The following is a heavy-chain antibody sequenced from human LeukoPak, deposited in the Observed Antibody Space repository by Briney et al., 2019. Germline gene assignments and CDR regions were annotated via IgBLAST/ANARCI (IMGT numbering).Heavy chain of an antibody. CDR2: FDPEDGET. CDR3: ARDLGYCTNGVCSGEDYYGMDV. CDR1: GYTLTELS. V-gene: IGHV1-24*01. J-gene: IGHJ6*02. D-gene: IGHD2-8*01. Sequence: GASVKVSCKVSGYTLTELSMHWVRQAPGKGLEWMGGFDPEDGETIYAQKFQGRVTMTEDTSTDTAYMELSSLRSEDTAVYYCARDLGYCTNGVCSGEDYYGMDVWGQGTTVTVSS.